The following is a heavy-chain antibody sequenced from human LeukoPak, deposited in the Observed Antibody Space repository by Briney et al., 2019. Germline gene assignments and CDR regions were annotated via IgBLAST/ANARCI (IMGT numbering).Heavy chain of an antibody. D-gene: IGHD6-6*01. V-gene: IGHV1-2*02. J-gene: IGHJ3*02. Sequence: ASVKVSCKASGYTFTGYYMHWVRQAPGQGLEWMGWINPNSGGTNYAQKFQGRVTMTRDTSISTAYMELSRLRSDDTAVYYCARDRGFLIGIAARRAFDIWGQGTMVTVSS. CDR1: GYTFTGYY. CDR2: INPNSGGT. CDR3: ARDRGFLIGIAARRAFDI.